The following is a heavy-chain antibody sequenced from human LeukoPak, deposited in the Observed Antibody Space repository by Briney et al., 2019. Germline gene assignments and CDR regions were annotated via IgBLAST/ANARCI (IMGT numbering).Heavy chain of an antibody. Sequence: GGSLRLSCAASGFTFSDYYMSWIRQAPGKGLEWISYISASSTYTNYADSVKGRFTISRDNAKNSLFLQMNSLRAEDMAVYYCARGYASFDLWGQGTLVTVSS. CDR1: GFTFSDYY. D-gene: IGHD2-2*01. CDR3: ARGYASFDL. J-gene: IGHJ5*02. V-gene: IGHV3-11*03. CDR2: ISASSTYT.